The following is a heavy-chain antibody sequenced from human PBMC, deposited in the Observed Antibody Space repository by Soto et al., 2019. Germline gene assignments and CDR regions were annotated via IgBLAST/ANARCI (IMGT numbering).Heavy chain of an antibody. CDR2: ISYDGSNK. CDR1: GFTFSSYA. D-gene: IGHD6-19*01. V-gene: IGHV3-30-3*01. CDR3: ARRYSSGWDSYYYCGMDV. Sequence: QVQLVESGGGVVQPGRSLRLSCAASGFTFSSYAMHWVRQAPGKGLEWVAVISYDGSNKYYADSVKGRFTISRDNSKNTLYLQMNSLRAEDTAVYYCARRYSSGWDSYYYCGMDVWGQGTTVTVSS. J-gene: IGHJ6*02.